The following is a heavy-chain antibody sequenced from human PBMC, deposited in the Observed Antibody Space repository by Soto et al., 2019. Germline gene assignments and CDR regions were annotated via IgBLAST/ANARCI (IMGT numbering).Heavy chain of an antibody. CDR3: AKDPEPYSSSLLSY. Sequence: GGSLRLSCAASGFTFSSYAMSWVRQAPGKGLEWVSAISGSGGSTYYADSVKGRFTISRDNSKNTLYLQMNSLRAEDTAVYYCAKDPEPYSSSLLSYWGQGTLVTVSS. CDR2: ISGSGGST. J-gene: IGHJ4*02. V-gene: IGHV3-23*01. CDR1: GFTFSSYA. D-gene: IGHD6-6*01.